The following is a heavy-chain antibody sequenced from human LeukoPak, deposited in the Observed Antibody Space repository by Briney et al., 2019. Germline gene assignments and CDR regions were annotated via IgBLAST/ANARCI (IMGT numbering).Heavy chain of an antibody. D-gene: IGHD1-7*01. CDR1: TTTFINYA. Sequence: PGGCLRLSCAASTTTFINYAMSWVRQDPGKGLEWVSAISGSGDNTYYVDSVRGRFTISRDNSKNTVFLHMNSRSADVTPVYYCAKWWRPTGNYDYWGHGTLVTVSS. J-gene: IGHJ4*01. CDR2: ISGSGDNT. CDR3: AKWWRPTGNYDY. V-gene: IGHV3-23*01.